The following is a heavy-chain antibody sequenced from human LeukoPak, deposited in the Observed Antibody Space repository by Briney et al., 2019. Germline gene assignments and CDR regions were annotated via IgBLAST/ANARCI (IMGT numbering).Heavy chain of an antibody. D-gene: IGHD6-6*01. CDR1: GFTFSSYS. CDR2: ISSSSSYI. V-gene: IGHV3-21*01. CDR3: ARDRSRDSSSSPFDY. Sequence: GGSLRLSCAASGFTFSSYSMNWVRQAPGKGLEWVSSISSSSSYIYYADSVKGRFTISRDNAKNSLYLQMNSLRAEDTAVYYCARDRSRDSSSSPFDYWGQGTLVTVSS. J-gene: IGHJ4*02.